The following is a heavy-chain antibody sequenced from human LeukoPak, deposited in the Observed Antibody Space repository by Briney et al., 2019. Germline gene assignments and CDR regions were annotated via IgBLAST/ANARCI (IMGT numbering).Heavy chain of an antibody. CDR3: ARHNGAGGWYRWFDP. J-gene: IGHJ5*02. CDR2: VYYSGAV. V-gene: IGHV4-39*01. CDR1: GASTSSSSYH. Sequence: PSETLSLTCTVSGASTSSSSYHWGWIRQPPGMGLEWIGSVYYSGAVYHNPSLKSRGTMSVDTSKNQFSLKLSSVTAADTAVYYCARHNGAGGWYRWFDPWGQGTLVTVSS. D-gene: IGHD6-19*01.